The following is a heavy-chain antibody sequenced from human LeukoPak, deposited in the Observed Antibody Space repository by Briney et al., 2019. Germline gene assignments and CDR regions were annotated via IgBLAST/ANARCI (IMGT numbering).Heavy chain of an antibody. CDR2: IYYTGTT. CDR3: ARDVTVGDYAFDY. Sequence: SETLSLTCSVSGGSISGYYWSWIRQPPGQGLEWIGYIYYTGTTNYNPSLKSRVTISVDTSKNQFSPKLTSVTAADTAVYYCARDVTVGDYAFDYWDQGTLVTVSS. CDR1: GGSISGYY. V-gene: IGHV4-59*01. J-gene: IGHJ4*02. D-gene: IGHD4-17*01.